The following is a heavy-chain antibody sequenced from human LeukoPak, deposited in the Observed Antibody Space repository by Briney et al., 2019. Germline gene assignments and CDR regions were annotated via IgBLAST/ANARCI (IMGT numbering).Heavy chain of an antibody. D-gene: IGHD2/OR15-2a*01. CDR1: GFSFNTYG. J-gene: IGHJ2*01. CDR2: ISRITTTI. Sequence: GGSLRLSCVASGFSFNTYGVTWVRQAPGKGLEWVSSISRITTTIDYADSVKGRFTISRDNAKNSLYLQMNSLRAEDTAVYYCAKGLALSYWYFDLWGRGTLVTVSS. V-gene: IGHV3-21*04. CDR3: AKGLALSYWYFDL.